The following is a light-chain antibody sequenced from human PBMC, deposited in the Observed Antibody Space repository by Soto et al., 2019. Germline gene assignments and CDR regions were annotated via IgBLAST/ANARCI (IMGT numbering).Light chain of an antibody. CDR2: EAS. J-gene: IGKJ4*01. CDR1: QSVSSNY. CDR3: QQHINWPLT. V-gene: IGKV3-11*01. Sequence: EIVLTQSPGTLSLSPGERATLSCRASQSVSSNYLAWFQQKPGQAPRLLIYEASNRATGIPARFSGSGSGADFTLTISSLEPEDFALYYCQQHINWPLTFGGGTKVDIK.